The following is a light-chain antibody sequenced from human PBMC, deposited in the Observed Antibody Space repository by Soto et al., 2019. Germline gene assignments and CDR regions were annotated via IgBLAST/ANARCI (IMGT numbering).Light chain of an antibody. CDR1: QSVGSY. CDR3: QQYNYWPPKIP. Sequence: ETVLTQSPATLSLSPGQRATFSCRASQSVGSYLAWYQQKPGQAPRLLIYGASTRATGIPARFSGSGSGTEFTLTISSLQSEDFAVYYCQQYNYWPPKIPFGQGTLLAIK. J-gene: IGKJ5*01. V-gene: IGKV3-15*01. CDR2: GAS.